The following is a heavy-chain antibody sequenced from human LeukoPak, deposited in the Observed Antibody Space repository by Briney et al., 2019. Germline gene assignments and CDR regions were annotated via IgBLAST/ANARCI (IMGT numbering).Heavy chain of an antibody. CDR2: ISAYNGNT. J-gene: IGHJ4*02. D-gene: IGHD5-12*01. V-gene: IGHV1-18*01. CDR1: GYTFTSYG. Sequence: ASVKVSCKASGYTFTSYGISWVRQAPGQGLEWMGWISAYNGNTNYAQKLQGRVTMTTDTSTSTAYMELRSLRSDDTAVYYCARDRERVVATMGYYWGQGTLVTVSS. CDR3: ARDRERVVATMGYY.